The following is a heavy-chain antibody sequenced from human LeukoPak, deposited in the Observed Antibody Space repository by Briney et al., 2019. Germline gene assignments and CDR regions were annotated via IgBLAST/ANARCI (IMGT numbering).Heavy chain of an antibody. D-gene: IGHD3-10*01. CDR3: ARGRSLPITMVRGVLGY. Sequence: ASVKVSCKASGYTFTGYYMHWVRQAPGQGLEWMGWINPNSGGTNYAQKFQGRVTMTRDTSISTAYMELSRLRSDDTAVYYCARGRSLPITMVRGVLGYWGQGTLVTVSS. CDR2: INPNSGGT. CDR1: GYTFTGYY. V-gene: IGHV1-2*02. J-gene: IGHJ4*02.